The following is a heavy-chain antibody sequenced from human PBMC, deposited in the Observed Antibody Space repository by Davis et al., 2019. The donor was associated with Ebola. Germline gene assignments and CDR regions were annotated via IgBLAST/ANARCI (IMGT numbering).Heavy chain of an antibody. CDR3: TTPGGQDSGYDVFEI. V-gene: IGHV1-46*03. D-gene: IGHD5-12*01. Sequence: ASVKVSCKASGYTFTNYYMHWVRQAPGQGLAWMGMINPYHGRTIYEHQFQGRLTVTRETSTTTVYLDLSSLRSEDTALYYCTTPGGQDSGYDVFEICGQGTMVTVSS. CDR2: INPYHGRT. J-gene: IGHJ3*02. CDR1: GYTFTNYY.